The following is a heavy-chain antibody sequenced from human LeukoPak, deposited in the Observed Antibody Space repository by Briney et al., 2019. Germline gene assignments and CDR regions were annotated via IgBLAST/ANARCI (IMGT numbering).Heavy chain of an antibody. V-gene: IGHV4-59*01. CDR3: ARVQKSPWFCAFDI. Sequence: SETLSLTCTVSGGSISSYYWSWIRQPPGKGLEWIGYIYYSGSTNYNPSLKSRFTISVDTSKNQFSLKLSSVTAADTAVYYCARVQKSPWFCAFDIWGQGTMVTVSS. CDR1: GGSISSYY. D-gene: IGHD3-22*01. J-gene: IGHJ3*02. CDR2: IYYSGST.